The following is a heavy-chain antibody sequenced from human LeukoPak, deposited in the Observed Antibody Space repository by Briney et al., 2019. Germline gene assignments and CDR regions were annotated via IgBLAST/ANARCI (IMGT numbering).Heavy chain of an antibody. J-gene: IGHJ4*02. V-gene: IGHV4-59*01. CDR2: IYYSGST. CDR3: ARHSSSWPNGAFDY. D-gene: IGHD6-13*01. Sequence: SETLSLTCTVSGGSISSYYWSWIRQPPGKGLEWFGYIYYSGSTNYNPSLKSRVTISVDTSKNQFSLKLSSVTAADTAVYYCARHSSSWPNGAFDYWGQGTLVTVSS. CDR1: GGSISSYY.